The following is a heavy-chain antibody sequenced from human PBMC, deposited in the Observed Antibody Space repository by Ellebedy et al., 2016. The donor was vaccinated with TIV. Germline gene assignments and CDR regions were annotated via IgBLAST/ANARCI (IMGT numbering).Heavy chain of an antibody. CDR2: ISYDGSNK. CDR3: ASHKAFILDY. J-gene: IGHJ4*02. Sequence: GESLKISCAASGFTSSSYAMYWVRQAPGKGLEWVAVISYDGSNKYYADSVKGRFTISRDNSKNTLYLQMNSLRAEDTAVYYCASHKAFILDYWGQGTLVTVSS. CDR1: GFTSSSYA. D-gene: IGHD3-16*01. V-gene: IGHV3-30-3*01.